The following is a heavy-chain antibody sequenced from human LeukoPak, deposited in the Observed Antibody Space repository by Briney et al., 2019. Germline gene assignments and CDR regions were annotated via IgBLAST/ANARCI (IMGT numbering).Heavy chain of an antibody. Sequence: ASVKVSCKASGYTFTSYGISWVRQAPGQGLEWMGWISACNGNTNYAQKLQGRVTMTTDTSTSTAYMELRSLRSDDTAVYYCARDMTKRSRSMGIVPFDYWGQGTLVTVSS. CDR1: GYTFTSYG. V-gene: IGHV1-18*01. D-gene: IGHD2-2*01. CDR2: ISACNGNT. CDR3: ARDMTKRSRSMGIVPFDY. J-gene: IGHJ4*02.